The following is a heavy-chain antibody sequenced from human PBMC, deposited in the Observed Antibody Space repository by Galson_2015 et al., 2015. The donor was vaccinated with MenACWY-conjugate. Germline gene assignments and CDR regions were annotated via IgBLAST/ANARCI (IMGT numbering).Heavy chain of an antibody. D-gene: IGHD6-13*01. CDR2: ISPGDSNT. CDR1: GYSFTTYW. CDR3: AKRDGSWPDTFDF. J-gene: IGHJ3*01. Sequence: QSGAEVKKSGESLKISCQGSGYSFTTYWIAWVRQMPGRGLEWVGLISPGDSNTRYSPSFQGQVTISADKSISTAYLQWSSLKASDTAMYYCAKRDGSWPDTFDFWGQGTMVTVSS. V-gene: IGHV5-51*01.